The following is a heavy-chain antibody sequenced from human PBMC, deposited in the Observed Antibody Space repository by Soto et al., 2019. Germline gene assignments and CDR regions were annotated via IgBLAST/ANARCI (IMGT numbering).Heavy chain of an antibody. Sequence: GGSLRLSCAASGFTFSSYSMNWVRQAPGKGLEWVSSISSSSSYIYYADSVKGRFTISRDNAKNSLYLQMNSLRAEDTAVYYCARFHYPIYYDSSGNDPDAFDIWGQGKMVTVSS. CDR3: ARFHYPIYYDSSGNDPDAFDI. CDR1: GFTFSSYS. V-gene: IGHV3-21*01. J-gene: IGHJ3*02. CDR2: ISSSSSYI. D-gene: IGHD3-22*01.